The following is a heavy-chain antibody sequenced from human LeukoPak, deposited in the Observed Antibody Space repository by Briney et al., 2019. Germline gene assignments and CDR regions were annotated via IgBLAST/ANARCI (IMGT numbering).Heavy chain of an antibody. CDR2: IYNSGST. Sequence: SETLSLTCIVSGGSISIYYWNWIREPPRKGLEWIGYIYNSGSTDYNPFLQRRVTIPADTSKNQFSLKLTSVTAADTAVYYCARDGELGSWGRGILVTVSS. CDR3: ARDGELGS. D-gene: IGHD3-10*01. V-gene: IGHV4-59*01. CDR1: GGSISIYY. J-gene: IGHJ5*02.